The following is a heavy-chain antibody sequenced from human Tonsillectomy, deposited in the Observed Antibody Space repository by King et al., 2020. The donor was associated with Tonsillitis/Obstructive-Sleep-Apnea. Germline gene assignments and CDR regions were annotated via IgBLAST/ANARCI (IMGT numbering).Heavy chain of an antibody. CDR1: GYTFTSYY. J-gene: IGHJ4*02. Sequence: VQLVESGAEVKKPGASVKVSCKASGYTFTSYYMHWVRQAPGQGLEWRGIINPSGGSTSYAQKFQGRVTMTRDTSTSTVYMELSSLRSEDTAVYYCAREYCSSTSCYNSIIDYWGQGTLVTVSS. CDR2: INPSGGST. V-gene: IGHV1-46*01. D-gene: IGHD2-2*02. CDR3: AREYCSSTSCYNSIIDY.